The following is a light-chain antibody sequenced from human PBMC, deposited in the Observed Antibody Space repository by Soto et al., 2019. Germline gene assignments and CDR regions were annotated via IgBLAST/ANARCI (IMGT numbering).Light chain of an antibody. Sequence: QMTQSPASLSASVGDRVTITCRASRDISDYLNWFQHKPGRAPKLLIYAASVLHSGVPARFSGSCSESGTEYTLTISSLQPEDSATYYCQQSYSPPLTFGGGTRVEIK. CDR2: AAS. CDR3: QQSYSPPLT. V-gene: IGKV1-39*01. J-gene: IGKJ4*01. CDR1: RDISDY.